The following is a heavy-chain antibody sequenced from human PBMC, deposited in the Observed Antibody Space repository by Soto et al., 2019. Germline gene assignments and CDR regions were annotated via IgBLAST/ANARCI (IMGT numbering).Heavy chain of an antibody. CDR2: ISGSGGST. V-gene: IGHV3-23*01. J-gene: IGHJ4*02. CDR1: GFTFSSYA. CDR3: AKGPPSFDY. Sequence: EVQLLESGGGLVKPGGSLRLSCAASGFTFSSYAMSWVRQAPGKGLEWVSAISGSGGSTYYADSVKGRFTISRDNSKNTLYLHMNSLGAAATDVYYCAKGPPSFDYWGQGTLVTVSS.